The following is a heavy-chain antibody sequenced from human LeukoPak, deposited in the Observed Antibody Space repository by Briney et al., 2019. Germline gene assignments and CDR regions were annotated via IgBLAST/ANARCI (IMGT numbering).Heavy chain of an antibody. V-gene: IGHV1-18*01. J-gene: IGHJ4*02. CDR2: ISVYNGNT. Sequence: SVKVYCKASGYTFTSYGITWVRQAPGQGLEWMGWISVYNGNTNYAQKLQGRVTMTTDTSTSTAYMELRSLRSDDTAIYYCARDREAAGQKLTDYWGQGTLVTVSS. D-gene: IGHD6-13*01. CDR1: GYTFTSYG. CDR3: ARDREAAGQKLTDY.